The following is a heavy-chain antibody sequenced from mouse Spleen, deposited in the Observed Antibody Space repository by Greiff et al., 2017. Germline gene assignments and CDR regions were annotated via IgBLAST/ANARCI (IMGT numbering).Heavy chain of an antibody. CDR1: GFTFSSYT. CDR3: ARKTTVVPHWYFDV. V-gene: IGHV5-9*01. Sequence: EVQVVESGGGLVKPGGSLKLSCAASGFTFSSYTMSWVRQTPEKRLEWVATISGGGGNTYYPDSVKGRFTISRDNAKNTLYLQMSSLRSEDTALYYCARKTTVVPHWYFDVWGTGTTVTVSS. D-gene: IGHD1-1*01. CDR2: ISGGGGNT. J-gene: IGHJ1*03.